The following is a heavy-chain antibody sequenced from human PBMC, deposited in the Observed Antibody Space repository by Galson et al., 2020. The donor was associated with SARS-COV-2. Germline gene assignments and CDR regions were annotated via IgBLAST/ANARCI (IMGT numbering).Heavy chain of an antibody. CDR2: ISWNSGSI. Sequence: GGSLRLSCAASGFTFDDYAMHWVRQAPGKGLEWVSGISWNSGSIGYADSVKGRFTISRDNAKNSLYLQMNSLRAEDMALYYCAKGGYSYDKYYFDYWGQGTLVTVSS. J-gene: IGHJ4*02. CDR3: AKGGYSYDKYYFDY. V-gene: IGHV3-9*03. D-gene: IGHD5-18*01. CDR1: GFTFDDYA.